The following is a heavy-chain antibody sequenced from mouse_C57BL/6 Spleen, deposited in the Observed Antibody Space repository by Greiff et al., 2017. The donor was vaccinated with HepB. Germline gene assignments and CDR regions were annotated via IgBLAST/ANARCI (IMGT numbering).Heavy chain of an antibody. D-gene: IGHD2-2*01. CDR1: GYTFTEYT. Sequence: VKLQESGAELVKPGASVKLSCKASGYTFTEYTIHWVKQRSGQGLEWIGWFYPGSGSIKYNEKFKDKATLTADKSSSTVYMELSRLTSEDSAVYFCARHGGRYGYGDYYFDYWGQGTTLTVSS. J-gene: IGHJ2*01. CDR3: ARHGGRYGYGDYYFDY. CDR2: FYPGSGSI. V-gene: IGHV1-62-2*01.